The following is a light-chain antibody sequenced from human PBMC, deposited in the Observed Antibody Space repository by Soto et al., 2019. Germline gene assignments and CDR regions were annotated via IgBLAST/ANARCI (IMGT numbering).Light chain of an antibody. CDR3: TSYTTSSTYV. CDR2: DVT. Sequence: QSVLTQPASVSGSPGQSITISCTGTSSDIGGYNYVSWYQQHPGKAPKLMIYDVTNRPSGVSYRFSGSKSGNTASLTISGLQAEDEVDYYCTSYTTSSTYVFGTGTKVTVL. J-gene: IGLJ1*01. CDR1: SSDIGGYNY. V-gene: IGLV2-14*01.